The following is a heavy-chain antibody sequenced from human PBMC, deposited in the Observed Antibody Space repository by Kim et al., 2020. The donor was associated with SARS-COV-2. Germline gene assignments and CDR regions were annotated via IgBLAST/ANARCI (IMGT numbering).Heavy chain of an antibody. CDR1: GFTFNSYA. CDR2: FSNSGTYK. J-gene: IGHJ4*02. D-gene: IGHD3-22*01. CDR3: ARNPYDSSGYYDR. V-gene: IGHV3-21*01. Sequence: GGSLRLSCAASGFTFNSYAMNWVRQTPGKRLEWVSSFSNSGTYKYYADSVKGRFTISRDNPRNSLYLQMNSLRAEDTAVYYCARNPYDSSGYYDRWGQGALVTVSS.